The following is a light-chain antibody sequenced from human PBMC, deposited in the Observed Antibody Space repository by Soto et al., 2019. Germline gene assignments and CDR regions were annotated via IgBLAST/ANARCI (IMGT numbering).Light chain of an antibody. CDR3: QKYNSAQFT. J-gene: IGKJ3*01. CDR1: QDISNY. Sequence: DIQMTQSPSSLSASVGDRVTITCRASQDISNYLAWYQQKPGKVPELLIYTASTLQSGVPSRVSGSGSGTDFNLTISNLQPEDVAADYCQKYNSAQFTSGPGNKVDIK. CDR2: TAS. V-gene: IGKV1-27*01.